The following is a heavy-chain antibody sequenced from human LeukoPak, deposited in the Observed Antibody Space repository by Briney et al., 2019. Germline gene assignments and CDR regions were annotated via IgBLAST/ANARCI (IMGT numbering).Heavy chain of an antibody. CDR1: GFTFSSYA. J-gene: IGHJ1*01. CDR2: IKEDGSER. CDR3: ARGSRDNVAYFKY. V-gene: IGHV3-7*01. Sequence: PGGSLRLSCAASGFTFSSYAMSWVRQAPGKGLEWVANIKEDGSERVYVDSVKGRFTISRDNGKNSLNLQMNSLRTEDTAVYYCARGSRDNVAYFKYWGQGTLVTVSS. D-gene: IGHD1-1*01.